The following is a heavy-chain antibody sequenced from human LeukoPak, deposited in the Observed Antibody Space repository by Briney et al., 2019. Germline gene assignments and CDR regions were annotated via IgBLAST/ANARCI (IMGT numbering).Heavy chain of an antibody. V-gene: IGHV4-59*01. J-gene: IGHJ4*02. Sequence: PSETLSLTCTVSGGSIRTYYWSWIRQPPGKGLEWIWNVYYSASTNYHPSLKSRVTISVDTSKNQFSLKVSSVTAADTAVYYCARDSGYGHFDYWGQGTLVTVSS. CDR2: VYYSAST. D-gene: IGHD5-18*01. CDR3: ARDSGYGHFDY. CDR1: GGSIRTYY.